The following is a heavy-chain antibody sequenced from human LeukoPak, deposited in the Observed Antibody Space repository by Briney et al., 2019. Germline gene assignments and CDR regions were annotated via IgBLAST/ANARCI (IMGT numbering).Heavy chain of an antibody. CDR2: IKQDGSEK. J-gene: IGHJ4*02. D-gene: IGHD3-22*01. CDR3: AKDRYYDSSGYYYFAY. CDR1: GFTFSSYW. V-gene: IGHV3-7*03. Sequence: PGGSLRLSCAASGFTFSSYWMSWVRQAPGKGLEWVANIKQDGSEKYYVDSVKGRFTISRDNSKNTLYLQMNSLRAEDTAVYYCAKDRYYDSSGYYYFAYWGQGTLVTVSS.